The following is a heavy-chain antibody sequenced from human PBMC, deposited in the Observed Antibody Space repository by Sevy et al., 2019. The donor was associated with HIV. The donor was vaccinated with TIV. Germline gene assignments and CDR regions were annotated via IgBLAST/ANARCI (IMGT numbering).Heavy chain of an antibody. CDR1: GASISNTAYY. J-gene: IGHJ4*02. Sequence: SEILSLTCIVSGASISNTAYYWGWIRQSPGKGLDWIASIRHGGYTFYNPSLSSRVTISADTSKNQFSLKRTSVSAAGTSIYSSVGPNLTYTDGWHYFDYWGQGTVVTVSS. D-gene: IGHD6-19*01. CDR2: IRHGGYT. CDR3: VGPNLTYTDGWHYFDY. V-gene: IGHV4-39*01.